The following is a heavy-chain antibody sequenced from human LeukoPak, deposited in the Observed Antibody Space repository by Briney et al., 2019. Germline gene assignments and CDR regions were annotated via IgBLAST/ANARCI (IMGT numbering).Heavy chain of an antibody. Sequence: GGSLRLSCAASGFTFSSYAMHWVRQAPGKGLGWVAVISYDVGNAYYRGSVKGRFNISRDNSKNTLYLKMNSLNADDTAIYYCAKDKWTFCISSTCYGRIGNSWGQGTPVTVSS. V-gene: IGHV3-30*04. D-gene: IGHD2-2*01. J-gene: IGHJ4*02. CDR1: GFTFSSYA. CDR3: AKDKWTFCISSTCYGRIGNS. CDR2: ISYDVGNA.